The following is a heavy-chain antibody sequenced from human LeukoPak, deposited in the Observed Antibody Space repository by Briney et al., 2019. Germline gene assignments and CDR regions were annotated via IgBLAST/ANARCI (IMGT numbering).Heavy chain of an antibody. D-gene: IGHD3-22*01. V-gene: IGHV1-46*01. Sequence: ASVKVSCKASGYTFTSYYMHWVRQAPGQGLEWMGIINPSGGSTSYAQKFQGRVTMTTDTSTSTAYMELRSLRSDDTAVYYCARGDWYYYDSSGYYPYFDYWGQGTLVTVSS. CDR2: INPSGGST. CDR1: GYTFTSYY. J-gene: IGHJ4*02. CDR3: ARGDWYYYDSSGYYPYFDY.